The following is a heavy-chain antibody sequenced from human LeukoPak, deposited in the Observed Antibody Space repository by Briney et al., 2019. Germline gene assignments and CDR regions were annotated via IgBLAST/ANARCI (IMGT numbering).Heavy chain of an antibody. CDR2: NSGNGGST. Sequence: GGSLRLSCAASGFTFSSYAMSWVRQAPGKGLEWVSANSGNGGSTYYADSVKGRFTISRDNSKNTLYLQMNSLRAEDTAVYYCAKGSTRGSTEGWFDHWGQGTLVTVSS. V-gene: IGHV3-23*01. CDR1: GFTFSSYA. D-gene: IGHD4-17*01. J-gene: IGHJ5*02. CDR3: AKGSTRGSTEGWFDH.